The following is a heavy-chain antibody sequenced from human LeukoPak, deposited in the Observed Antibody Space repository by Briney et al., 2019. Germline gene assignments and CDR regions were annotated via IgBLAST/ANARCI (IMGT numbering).Heavy chain of an antibody. CDR2: INPNSGGT. CDR1: GYTFTGYY. D-gene: IGHD3-22*01. Sequence: GASVKVSCKASGYTFTGYYIHWVRQAPGQGLEWMVCINPNSGGTNSAQNFQGRVTMTRDTSISTAYMEVSRLTSDNTAVYYCASGDRYDGSASYYSDYWGQGTLVTVSS. J-gene: IGHJ4*02. CDR3: ASGDRYDGSASYYSDY. V-gene: IGHV1-2*02.